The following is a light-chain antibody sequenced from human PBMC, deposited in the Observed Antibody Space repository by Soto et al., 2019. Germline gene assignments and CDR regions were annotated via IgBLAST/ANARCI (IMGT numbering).Light chain of an antibody. CDR2: LGS. J-gene: IGKJ3*01. V-gene: IGKV2-28*01. Sequence: DIVMTQSPLSLPVTPGDTASISCRTRQSPLHSNGYNYVDWYLQKPRQSPQLMLSLGSNRASGGPERFSVSGSGTDSTLKNSRVEAEYVRVDYCVQDLHSPRTFGPGTKVYIK. CDR1: QSPLHSNGYNY. CDR3: VQDLHSPRT.